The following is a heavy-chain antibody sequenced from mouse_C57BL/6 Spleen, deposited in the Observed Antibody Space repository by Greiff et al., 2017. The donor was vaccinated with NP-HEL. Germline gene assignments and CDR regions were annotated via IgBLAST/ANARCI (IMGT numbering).Heavy chain of an antibody. V-gene: IGHV1-82*01. D-gene: IGHD1-1*01. Sequence: VKLQQSGPELVKPGASVKISCKASGYAFSSSWMNWVKQRPGKGLEWIGRIYPGDGDTNYNGKFKGKATLTADKSSSTAYMQLSSLTSEDSAVYFCATFTTVLDYWGQGTTLTVSS. CDR1: GYAFSSSW. CDR2: IYPGDGDT. CDR3: ATFTTVLDY. J-gene: IGHJ2*01.